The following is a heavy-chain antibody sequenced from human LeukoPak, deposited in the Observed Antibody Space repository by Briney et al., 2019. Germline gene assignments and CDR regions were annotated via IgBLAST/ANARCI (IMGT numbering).Heavy chain of an antibody. Sequence: SETLSLTCTVSGYSISSGYYWGRIRQPPGKGLEWIGSIYRSGSTYYNPSLKSRVTISVDTSKNQFSLKLTSVTAADTALYYCARDLLYGTIDYWGQGTLVTVSS. V-gene: IGHV4-38-2*02. D-gene: IGHD3-10*01. CDR2: IYRSGST. J-gene: IGHJ4*02. CDR3: ARDLLYGTIDY. CDR1: GYSISSGYY.